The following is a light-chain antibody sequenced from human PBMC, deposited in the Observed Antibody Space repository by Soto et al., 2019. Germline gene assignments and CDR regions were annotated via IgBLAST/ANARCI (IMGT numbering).Light chain of an antibody. CDR1: SSSIGAGCE. J-gene: IGLJ1*01. V-gene: IGLV1-40*01. CDR3: QSYGSSLSASYV. CDR2: GNT. Sequence: QSVRTQPPSVSGAPGQRVTISCTGGSSSIGAGCEVHWYQHLTEKAPKLLISGNTNRPSGVPDRFSGSKSGTSASLAITGLQAEDEADYYCQSYGSSLSASYVFGGGTKVTVL.